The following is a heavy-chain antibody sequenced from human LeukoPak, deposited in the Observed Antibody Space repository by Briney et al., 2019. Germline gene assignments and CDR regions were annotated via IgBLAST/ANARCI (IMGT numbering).Heavy chain of an antibody. CDR2: ISRSNSYI. CDR3: ARVGVGTWASSWDH. V-gene: IGHV3-21*01. Sequence: GESLTLSCAASGFTFSSYSMNWVRQAPGKGLEWVSSISRSNSYIYYADSVKGRFTISRDNARNSLYLQMNSLRAEDTAVYYCARVGVGTWASSWDHWGQGTLVTVSS. CDR1: GFTFSSYS. J-gene: IGHJ4*02. D-gene: IGHD3-16*01.